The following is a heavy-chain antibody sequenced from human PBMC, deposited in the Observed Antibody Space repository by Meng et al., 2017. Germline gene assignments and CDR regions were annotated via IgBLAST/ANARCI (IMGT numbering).Heavy chain of an antibody. J-gene: IGHJ4*02. CDR3: ARDPYYYGSGSLDY. CDR1: GFTFSNYG. D-gene: IGHD3-10*01. CDR2: VTGSGRST. Sequence: GESLKIPCAASGFTFSNYGMSWVRQAPGKGLEWVSAVTGSGRSTFYADSVKGRFTISRDNSKNTLYLQMNSLRAEDTAVYYCARDPYYYGSGSLDYWGQGTLVTVSS. V-gene: IGHV3-23*01.